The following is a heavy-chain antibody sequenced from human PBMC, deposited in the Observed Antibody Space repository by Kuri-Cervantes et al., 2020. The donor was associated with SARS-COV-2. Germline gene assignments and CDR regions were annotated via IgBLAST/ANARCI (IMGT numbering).Heavy chain of an antibody. Sequence: SVKVSCKASGGTFSSYAISWVRQAPGQGLEWMGRIIPIFGTANYAQKFQGRVTITADESTSTAYMELSSLRSEDTAVYYCARVIPAAILLTGSGSNWFDPWGQGTLVTVSS. J-gene: IGHJ5*02. V-gene: IGHV1-69*13. CDR2: IIPIFGTA. CDR1: GGTFSSYA. CDR3: ARVIPAAILLTGSGSNWFDP. D-gene: IGHD2-2*01.